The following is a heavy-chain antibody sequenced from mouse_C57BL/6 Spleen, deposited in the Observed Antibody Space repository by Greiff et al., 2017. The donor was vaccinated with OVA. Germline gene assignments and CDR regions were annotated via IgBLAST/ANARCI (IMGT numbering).Heavy chain of an antibody. V-gene: IGHV5-4*01. Sequence: EVKLQESGGGLVKPGGSLKLSCAASGFTFSSYAMSWVRQTPEKRLEWVATISDGGSYTYYPDNVKGRFTISRDNAKNNLYLQMSHLKSEDTAMYYCARDDYGSSYGYFDYWGQGTTLTVSS. CDR1: GFTFSSYA. CDR2: ISDGGSYT. J-gene: IGHJ2*01. D-gene: IGHD1-1*01. CDR3: ARDDYGSSYGYFDY.